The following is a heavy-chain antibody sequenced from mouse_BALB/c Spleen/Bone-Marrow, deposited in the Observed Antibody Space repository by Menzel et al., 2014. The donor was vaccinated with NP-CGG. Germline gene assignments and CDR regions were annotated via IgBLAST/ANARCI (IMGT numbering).Heavy chain of an antibody. CDR2: ISSGGSYT. Sequence: EVQRVESGGGLVKPGGFLKLSCAASGFAFSSYDMSWVRQTPEKRLEWVATISSGGSYTYYPDSVKGRFAISRDNARNTLYLQMSSLRSEDTALYYCTRQGGYGNYAYYAMDYWGQGTSVTVSS. CDR1: GFAFSSYD. V-gene: IGHV5-9*02. D-gene: IGHD2-1*01. J-gene: IGHJ4*01. CDR3: TRQGGYGNYAYYAMDY.